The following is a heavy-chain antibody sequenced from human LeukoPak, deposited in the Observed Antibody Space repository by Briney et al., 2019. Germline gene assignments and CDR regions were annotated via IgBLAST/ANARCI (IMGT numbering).Heavy chain of an antibody. J-gene: IGHJ5*02. Sequence: SVKVSCKASGGTFTRHAVTWVRQAPGQGLEWMGGITPIFGAANYAQKFQGRVTITTDESTNTAYMELTSLTSEDTAVYYCASGKYGLRSWFDPWGQGTLVTVSP. CDR1: GGTFTRHA. CDR3: ASGKYGLRSWFDP. V-gene: IGHV1-69*05. CDR2: ITPIFGAA. D-gene: IGHD4-17*01.